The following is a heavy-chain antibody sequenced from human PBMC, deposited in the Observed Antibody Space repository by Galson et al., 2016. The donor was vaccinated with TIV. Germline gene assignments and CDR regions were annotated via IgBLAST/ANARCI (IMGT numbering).Heavy chain of an antibody. CDR1: GFTFGSYA. CDR3: ANDRQWIPSTLDH. V-gene: IGHV3-23*01. CDR2: IGGSGGST. D-gene: IGHD5-18*01. J-gene: IGHJ4*02. Sequence: SLRLSCAASGFTFGSYAMNWVRQAPGKGLEWVSSIGGSGGSTYYADSVKGRFTISRDSSKNTVFLQMNSLRAEDTAIYYCANDRQWIPSTLDHWGQGTLVTVSS.